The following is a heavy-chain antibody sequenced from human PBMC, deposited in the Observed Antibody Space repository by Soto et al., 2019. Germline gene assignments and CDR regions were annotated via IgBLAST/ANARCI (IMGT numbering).Heavy chain of an antibody. V-gene: IGHV1-69*01. J-gene: IGHJ3*01. Sequence: QVQLLQSEAEVKKPGSSVRVSCTASGGIFGSHGFSWVRQAPGQRLEWVGGFIPIFRTLTYTEKFQARVRIAADESTNTVYLDVSSLTSEDTAVYYCVRDRRIYYSDPHDEFVASDYEVWGQGTMVSVSS. D-gene: IGHD3-22*01. CDR3: VRDRRIYYSDPHDEFVASDYEV. CDR2: FIPIFRTL. CDR1: GGIFGSHG.